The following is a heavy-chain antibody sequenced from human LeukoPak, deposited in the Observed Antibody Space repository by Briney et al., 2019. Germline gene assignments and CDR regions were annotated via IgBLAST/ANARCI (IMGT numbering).Heavy chain of an antibody. CDR2: LSGSGGST. J-gene: IGHJ3*02. CDR3: AKVRYQLLSNAFDI. D-gene: IGHD2-2*01. Sequence: GGSLRLSCAASGFTFSNYAMSWVRQAPGEGLEWVSALSGSGGSTYYADSGKGRFTISRDNSKNTLYLQMNSLRAEDTAVYYCAKVRYQLLSNAFDIWGQGTMVTVSS. V-gene: IGHV3-23*01. CDR1: GFTFSNYA.